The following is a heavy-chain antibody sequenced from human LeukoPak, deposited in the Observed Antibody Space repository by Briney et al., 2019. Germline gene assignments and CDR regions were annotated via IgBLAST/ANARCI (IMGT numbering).Heavy chain of an antibody. Sequence: GGSLRLSCAASGFTFSSYAMSWVRQAPGRGLEWVSAISGSGGSTYYADSVKGRFTISRDNSKNTLYLQMNSLRAEDTAVYYCAKTMPTQLGYCSSTSCGIDYWGQGTLVTVSS. J-gene: IGHJ4*02. CDR1: GFTFSSYA. CDR2: ISGSGGST. V-gene: IGHV3-23*01. CDR3: AKTMPTQLGYCSSTSCGIDY. D-gene: IGHD2-2*01.